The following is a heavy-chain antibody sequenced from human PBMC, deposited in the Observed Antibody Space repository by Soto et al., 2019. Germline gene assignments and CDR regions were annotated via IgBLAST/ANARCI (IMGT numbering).Heavy chain of an antibody. Sequence: VGSLRLSGAASGFTFSSYSMNWVRQAPGKGLEWVSYISSSSSTIYYADSVKGRFTISRDNAKNSLYLQMNSLRDEDTAVYYCARAGYSSGWSPYTTYDYWGQGTLVTVSS. CDR2: ISSSSSTI. V-gene: IGHV3-48*02. D-gene: IGHD6-19*01. CDR1: GFTFSSYS. CDR3: ARAGYSSGWSPYTTYDY. J-gene: IGHJ4*02.